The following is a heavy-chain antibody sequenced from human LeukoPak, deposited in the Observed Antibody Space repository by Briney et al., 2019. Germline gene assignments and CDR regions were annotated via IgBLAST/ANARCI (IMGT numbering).Heavy chain of an antibody. D-gene: IGHD2-15*01. V-gene: IGHV5-51*01. CDR1: GYSFTTYW. CDR2: IYPGDSDT. CDR3: ARQKGGYRSGGSCYGLIYFDY. Sequence: GESLKISCRVSGYSFTTYWIAWVRQMPGKGLEWMGIIYPGDSDTRYSPSFQGQVTISADKSISTAYLQWSSLKASDTAMYYCARQKGGYRSGGSCYGLIYFDYWGQGTLVTVSS. J-gene: IGHJ4*02.